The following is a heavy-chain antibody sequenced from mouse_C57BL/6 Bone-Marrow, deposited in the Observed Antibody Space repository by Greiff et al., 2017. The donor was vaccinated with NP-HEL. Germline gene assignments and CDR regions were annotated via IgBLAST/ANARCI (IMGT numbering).Heavy chain of an antibody. CDR3: AKIKNYYAMDY. D-gene: IGHD1-3*01. V-gene: IGHV2-4*01. CDR1: GFSLTSYG. J-gene: IGHJ4*01. Sequence: VKLVESGPGLVQPSQSLSITCTVSGFSLTSYGVHWVRQPPGKGLEWLGVIWSGGSTDYNAAFISRLSISKDNSKSQVFFKMNSLQADDTAIYYCAKIKNYYAMDYWGQGTSVTVSS. CDR2: IWSGGST.